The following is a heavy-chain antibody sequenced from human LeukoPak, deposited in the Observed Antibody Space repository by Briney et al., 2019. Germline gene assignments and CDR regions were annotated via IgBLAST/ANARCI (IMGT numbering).Heavy chain of an antibody. CDR3: ATSRGSWPDYFDY. Sequence: GGSLRLSCAASGFTFSSYSMNWVRQAPGKGLEWVSSIGSSGSYIYYADSVKGRFTISRDNANNSLYLQMNSLRAEDTAVYYCATSRGSWPDYFDYWGQGTLVTVSS. CDR1: GFTFSSYS. J-gene: IGHJ4*02. CDR2: IGSSGSYI. V-gene: IGHV3-21*01. D-gene: IGHD6-13*01.